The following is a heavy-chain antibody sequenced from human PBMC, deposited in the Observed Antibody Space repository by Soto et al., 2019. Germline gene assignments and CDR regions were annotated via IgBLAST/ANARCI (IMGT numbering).Heavy chain of an antibody. CDR2: IYYSGST. V-gene: IGHV4-30-4*01. J-gene: IGHJ3*02. D-gene: IGHD4-17*01. CDR3: ARDTPTVVTPGDAFDI. CDR1: GGSISSGDYY. Sequence: QVQLQESGPGLVKPSQTLSLTCTVSGGSISSGDYYWSWIRQPPGKGLEWIGYIYYSGSTYYNPSLKSRVTISXXTXKXXFSLKLSSVTAADTAVYYCARDTPTVVTPGDAFDIWGQGTMVTVSS.